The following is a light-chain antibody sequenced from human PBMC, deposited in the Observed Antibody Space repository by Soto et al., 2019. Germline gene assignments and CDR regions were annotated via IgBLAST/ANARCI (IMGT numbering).Light chain of an antibody. V-gene: IGKV3-20*01. J-gene: IGKJ5*01. CDR3: QQYCSSLVT. Sequence: EIVLTQSPGTLSLSPGERATLSCRASQSVNSNHLAWYQQRPGQAPRLLIYGASIRATGIPDRFSGSGSGTDFTLTIISLEPEDFAVFYCQQYCSSLVTFGQGTRLEIK. CDR1: QSVNSNH. CDR2: GAS.